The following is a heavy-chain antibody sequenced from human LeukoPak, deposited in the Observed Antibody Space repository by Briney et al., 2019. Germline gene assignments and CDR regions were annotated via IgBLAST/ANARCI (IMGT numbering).Heavy chain of an antibody. CDR1: GFTFSSYW. CDR2: INQDGSEK. Sequence: PGGSLRLSCAASGFTFSSYWMSWVRQAPGKRLEWVANINQDGSEKYYVDSVKGRFIISRDNARNSLFLQMNILTAEGTAIYYCVREGAYSTSSPAGYWGQGTLVSVSS. D-gene: IGHD6-6*01. CDR3: VREGAYSTSSPAGY. J-gene: IGHJ4*02. V-gene: IGHV3-7*01.